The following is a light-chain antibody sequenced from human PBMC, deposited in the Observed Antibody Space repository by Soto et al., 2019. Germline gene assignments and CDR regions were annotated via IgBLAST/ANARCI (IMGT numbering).Light chain of an antibody. CDR1: QSVFSRFRNKNY. J-gene: IGKJ1*01. Sequence: DIVMTQSPDSLTLSLGERATINCKSSQSVFSRFRNKNYLGWFQQKPGQTPRLLIYWASTRESGVSDRFSGSGSGTDFTLTIDSLQAEDVAVYYCQQYYTTPTWTFGQGNKVEV. CDR2: WAS. CDR3: QQYYTTPTWT. V-gene: IGKV4-1*01.